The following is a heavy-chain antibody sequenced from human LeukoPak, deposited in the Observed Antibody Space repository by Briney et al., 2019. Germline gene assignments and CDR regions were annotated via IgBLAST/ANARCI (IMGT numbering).Heavy chain of an antibody. Sequence: EPGGSLRLSCAASGFTFSSYAMNWVRQAPGRGLEWVSGFSGSGGTTYSADSVKGRFTISRDNSKNTLYLQMNSLRAEDTAVYYCANGNRCTSPNCLGYYYFYMDVWGKGTTVTVSS. J-gene: IGHJ6*03. CDR3: ANGNRCTSPNCLGYYYFYMDV. CDR1: GFTFSSYA. CDR2: FSGSGGTT. D-gene: IGHD2-8*01. V-gene: IGHV3-23*01.